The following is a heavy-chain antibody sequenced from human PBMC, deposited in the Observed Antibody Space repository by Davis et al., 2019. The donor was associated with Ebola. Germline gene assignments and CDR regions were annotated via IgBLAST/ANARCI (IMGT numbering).Heavy chain of an antibody. V-gene: IGHV3-74*01. J-gene: IGHJ4*02. CDR3: ARDPALID. Sequence: HTGGSLRLSCAASGFTFSTYWMHWVRQVPGKGLVWVSCIYSDGGGTRYADSVKGRFTTSRDNARNALYLQMNSLRADDTGTYYCARDPALIDWGRGTQVTVSS. CDR2: IYSDGGGT. D-gene: IGHD3-22*01. CDR1: GFTFSTYW.